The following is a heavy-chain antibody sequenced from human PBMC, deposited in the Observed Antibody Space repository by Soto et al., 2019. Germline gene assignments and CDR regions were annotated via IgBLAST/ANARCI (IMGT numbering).Heavy chain of an antibody. V-gene: IGHV3-21*01. Sequence: EVQLVESGGRLVKPGGSLRLSCAASGFAFGSNSMNWVRQAPGKGLEWVSSISRSSSHIYYADSVRGRFTISRDNAKNAMYLQMNSLRGEDTAVYYCARDRCRGGACYSFDYWGQGTLVTVSS. J-gene: IGHJ4*02. D-gene: IGHD2-15*01. CDR1: GFAFGSNS. CDR2: ISRSSSHI. CDR3: ARDRCRGGACYSFDY.